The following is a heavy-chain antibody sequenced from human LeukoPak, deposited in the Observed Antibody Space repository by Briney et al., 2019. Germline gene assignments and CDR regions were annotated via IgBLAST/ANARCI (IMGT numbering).Heavy chain of an antibody. J-gene: IGHJ6*02. CDR1: GFSFSNYG. CDR3: AKDRIKTTVTASLYYGMDV. V-gene: IGHV3-30*18. CDR2: ISYDGSNK. Sequence: PGGSLRLSCVASGFSFSNYGTHWVRQAPGKGLEWVAVISYDGSNKYYADSVKGRFTISRDNSKNTLYLQMNSLRAEDTAVYYCAKDRIKTTVTASLYYGMDVWGQGTTVTVSS. D-gene: IGHD4-17*01.